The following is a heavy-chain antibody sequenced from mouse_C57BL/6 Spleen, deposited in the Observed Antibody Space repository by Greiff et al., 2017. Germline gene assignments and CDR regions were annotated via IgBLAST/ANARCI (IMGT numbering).Heavy chain of an antibody. CDR1: EYEFPSHD. CDR2: INSDGGST. D-gene: IGHD2-3*01. J-gene: IGHJ1*03. V-gene: IGHV5-2*01. Sequence: EVQVVESGGGLVQPGESLKLSCESNEYEFPSHDMSWVRKTPEKRLELVAAINSDGGSTYYPDTMERRFIISRDNTKKTLYLQMSSLRSEDTALYYCARHPIYDGTTWYFDVWGTGTTVTVSS. CDR3: ARHPIYDGTTWYFDV.